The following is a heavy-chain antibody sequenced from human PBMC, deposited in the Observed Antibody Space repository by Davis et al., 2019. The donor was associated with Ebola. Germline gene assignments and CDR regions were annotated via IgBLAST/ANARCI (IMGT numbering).Heavy chain of an antibody. CDR1: GYTFPVYY. J-gene: IGHJ4*02. CDR3: AGDLPTSVLIAVAGNLFDY. D-gene: IGHD6-19*01. V-gene: IGHV1-2*06. CDR2: INPHSCGT. Sequence: ASVTVSCKASGYTFPVYYMHWVRQAPGQGLEWMGLINPHSCGTNYAQQSQGRVTMTRDTSISTAYMELSRLRSDDTAVYYCAGDLPTSVLIAVAGNLFDYWGQGTLVTVSS.